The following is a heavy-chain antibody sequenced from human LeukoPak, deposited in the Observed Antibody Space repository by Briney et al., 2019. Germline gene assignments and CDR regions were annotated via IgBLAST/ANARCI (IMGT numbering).Heavy chain of an antibody. D-gene: IGHD2-2*01. Sequence: GGSLRLSCAASGFTFSSYAMSWVRQAPGKGLEWVSVINGSGGSTYYADSVKGRFTISRDNSKHTLYLQMNSLRAEDTAVYYCAKDLRVGYCSSSSCYARVSFDYWGQGTPVTVSS. CDR3: AKDLRVGYCSSSSCYARVSFDY. V-gene: IGHV3-23*01. CDR2: INGSGGST. CDR1: GFTFSSYA. J-gene: IGHJ4*02.